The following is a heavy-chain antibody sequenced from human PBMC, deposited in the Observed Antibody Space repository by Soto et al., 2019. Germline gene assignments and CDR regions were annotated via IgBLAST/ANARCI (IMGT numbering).Heavy chain of an antibody. J-gene: IGHJ3*02. Sequence: GGSLRLSCAASGFTFSSYAMHWVRQAPGKGLEWVAVISYDGSNKYYADSVKGRFIISRDNSKNTLYLQMNSLRAEDTAVYYCARDRRVVAAMNAFDIWGQGTMVTVSS. CDR2: ISYDGSNK. D-gene: IGHD2-15*01. CDR3: ARDRRVVAAMNAFDI. CDR1: GFTFSSYA. V-gene: IGHV3-30*04.